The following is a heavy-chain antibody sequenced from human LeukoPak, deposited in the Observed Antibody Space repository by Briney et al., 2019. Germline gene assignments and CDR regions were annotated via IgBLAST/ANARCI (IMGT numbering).Heavy chain of an antibody. V-gene: IGHV3-74*01. CDR2: INSAGSST. J-gene: IGHJ4*02. CDR1: GFTFSSYW. D-gene: IGHD3-10*01. CDR3: AKASESTWAFDY. Sequence: GGSLRLSCAASGFTFSSYWMHWVRQAPGKGLVWVSRINSAGSSTNYADSVKGRFTISRDNSMNTLYLQMNSLRAEDTAVYYCAKASESTWAFDYWGQGTLVTVSS.